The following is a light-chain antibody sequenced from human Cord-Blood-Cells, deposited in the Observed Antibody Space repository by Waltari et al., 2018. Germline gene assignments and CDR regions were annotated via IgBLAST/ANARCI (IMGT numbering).Light chain of an antibody. CDR2: GAS. CDR1: QSVSSN. CDR3: QQYNNWTPIT. J-gene: IGKJ5*01. V-gene: IGKV3D-15*01. Sequence: EIVMTQSPATLSVSPGERATLSCRASQSVSSNLACYQQKPGQAPRLLIYGASTRATGIPARLSGSGSGTEFTLTISSLQSEDFAVYYCQQYNNWTPITFGQGTRLEIK.